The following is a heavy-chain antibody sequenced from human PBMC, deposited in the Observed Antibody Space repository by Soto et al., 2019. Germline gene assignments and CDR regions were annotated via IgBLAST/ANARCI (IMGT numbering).Heavy chain of an antibody. V-gene: IGHV4-30-4*01. J-gene: IGHJ4*02. CDR2: IYYSGNT. D-gene: IGHD2-15*01. CDR3: ARGNCTPTSCNSPDY. Sequence: QVQLRESGPGLVKPSQTLSLTCTVSGGSISNGDFLWSWIRQPPGKGLEWIGYIYYSGNTYYNPSLKSRVTISVGTSKNQFSLNLSSVTAADTAVYYCARGNCTPTSCNSPDYWGQGALVTVSS. CDR1: GGSISNGDFL.